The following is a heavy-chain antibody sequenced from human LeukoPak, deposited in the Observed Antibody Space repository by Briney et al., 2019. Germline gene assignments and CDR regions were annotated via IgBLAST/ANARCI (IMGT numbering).Heavy chain of an antibody. V-gene: IGHV4-4*07. Sequence: SETLSLTCTVSGGSISYNYWSWIRQPAGKGLEWIGRIFTSGSTNYNPSLRSRVTMSVDTSKNQFSLKLSSVTAADTAVYYCARLGGATVTTHNFDYWGQGTLVTVSS. J-gene: IGHJ4*02. CDR3: ARLGGATVTTHNFDY. D-gene: IGHD4-17*01. CDR1: GGSISYNY. CDR2: IFTSGST.